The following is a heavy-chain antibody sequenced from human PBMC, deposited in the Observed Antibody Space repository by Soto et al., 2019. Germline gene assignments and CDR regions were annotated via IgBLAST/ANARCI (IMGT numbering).Heavy chain of an antibody. J-gene: IGHJ5*02. CDR1: GFTFSSDA. V-gene: IGHV3-23*01. Sequence: EVQLLESGGGLVQPGGSLRLSCAASGFTFSSDAMSWVRQAPGKGLEWVSAISGSGGSTYYADAVKGRFTISRDNSKNTLYLQMNSLRAEDTAVYYCAKMKAIFGYWFDPWGQGTLVTVSS. D-gene: IGHD3-3*01. CDR2: ISGSGGST. CDR3: AKMKAIFGYWFDP.